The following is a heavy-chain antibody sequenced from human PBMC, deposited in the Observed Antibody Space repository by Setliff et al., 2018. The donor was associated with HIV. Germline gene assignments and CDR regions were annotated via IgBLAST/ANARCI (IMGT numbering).Heavy chain of an antibody. D-gene: IGHD6-19*01. Sequence: SETLSLTCTVSGDSIDSGNYDWNWVRQPGGKGLEWIGRIYTRGSTKYSPTFESRVTMSLDTSKNQFSLNLRSVTAADTAVYYCARDLSSSAWSEGLYYFDSWGRGTLVTVSS. J-gene: IGHJ4*02. V-gene: IGHV4-61*02. CDR3: ARDLSSSAWSEGLYYFDS. CDR2: IYTRGST. CDR1: GDSIDSGNYD.